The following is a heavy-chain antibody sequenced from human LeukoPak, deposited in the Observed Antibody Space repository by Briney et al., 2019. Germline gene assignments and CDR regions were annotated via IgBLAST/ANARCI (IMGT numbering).Heavy chain of an antibody. V-gene: IGHV1-69*05. Sequence: SVKVSCKASGGAFSSYAISWVRQAPGQGLEWMGRIVPIFGTANYAQKFQGRVTITTDESTSTAYMELSSLRSEDTAVYYCARVADRWEPFDYWGQGTLVTVSS. CDR1: GGAFSSYA. J-gene: IGHJ4*02. CDR2: IVPIFGTA. D-gene: IGHD4-23*01. CDR3: ARVADRWEPFDY.